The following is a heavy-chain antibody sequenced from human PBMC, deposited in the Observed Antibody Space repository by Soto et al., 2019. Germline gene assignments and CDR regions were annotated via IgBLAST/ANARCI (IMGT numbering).Heavy chain of an antibody. J-gene: IGHJ4*02. CDR3: GGGAYFSDY. V-gene: IGHV3-33*01. CDR2: IWYDGNTK. Sequence: QVQLVESGGGVVQPGRSLRLSCAASGFSFSSYGMHWVRQAPGKGLAWVATIWYDGNTKYYADSVKGRFTISRDNSKDTLDLEMNRLRDGDTAVYYCGGGAYFSDYWGQGTLVTVSS. CDR1: GFSFSSYG. D-gene: IGHD3-16*01.